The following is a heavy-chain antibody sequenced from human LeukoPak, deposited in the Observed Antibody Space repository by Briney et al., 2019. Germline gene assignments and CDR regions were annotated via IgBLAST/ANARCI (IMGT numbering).Heavy chain of an antibody. CDR3: LAARYYYGMDV. CDR1: GFTSSSYG. Sequence: GGSLRLSCAASGFTSSSYGMHWVRQAPGKGLEWVAVISYDGSNKYYADSVKGRFTISRDNSKNTLYLQMNSLRAEDTAVYYCLAARYYYGMDVWGQGTTVTVSS. CDR2: ISYDGSNK. J-gene: IGHJ6*02. D-gene: IGHD6-13*01. V-gene: IGHV3-30*03.